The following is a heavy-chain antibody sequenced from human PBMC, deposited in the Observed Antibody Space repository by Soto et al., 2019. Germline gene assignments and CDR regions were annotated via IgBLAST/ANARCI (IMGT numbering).Heavy chain of an antibody. CDR3: ARDLGGVGFDY. J-gene: IGHJ4*02. D-gene: IGHD3-16*01. CDR2: ISYDGSNK. V-gene: IGHV3-30-3*01. Sequence: PVGSLRLSCAASGFTFSSYAMHWVRQAPGKGLEWVAVISYDGSNKYYADSVKGRFTISRDDSKNTLYLQMNSLRAEDTAVYYCARDLGGVGFDYWGQGTLVTVSS. CDR1: GFTFSSYA.